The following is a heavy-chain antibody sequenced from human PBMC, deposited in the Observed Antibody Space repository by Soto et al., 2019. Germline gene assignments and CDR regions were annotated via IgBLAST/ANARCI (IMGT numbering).Heavy chain of an antibody. CDR1: GGSVTNSSYY. D-gene: IGHD2-2*01. CDR2: VYYRGRS. Sequence: SETLSLTCTVSGGSVTNSSYYWGWIRQSPGKGLEWIGSVYYRGRSYSKSSVKSRVTISLDTSKNQFSLKLSSVTAADTAVYFCASSSFYRYYFDYWGQGALVTVSS. CDR3: ASSSFYRYYFDY. V-gene: IGHV4-39*07. J-gene: IGHJ4*02.